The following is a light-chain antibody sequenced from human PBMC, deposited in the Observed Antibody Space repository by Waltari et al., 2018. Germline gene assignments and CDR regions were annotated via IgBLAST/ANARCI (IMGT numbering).Light chain of an antibody. CDR2: GAS. V-gene: IGKV3-20*01. CDR1: QSVSSD. J-gene: IGKJ5*01. Sequence: EIVMTQSPVTLSVSLGERATLSCSARQSVSSDLAWYQQKPGQAPRLLIHGASIRATGISDFFSGSGSGTDFTLTISRLEPEDFAVYYCQHYGRSAITFGQGTRLDIK. CDR3: QHYGRSAIT.